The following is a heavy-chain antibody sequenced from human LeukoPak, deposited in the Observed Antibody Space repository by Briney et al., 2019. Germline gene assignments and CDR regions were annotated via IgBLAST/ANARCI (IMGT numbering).Heavy chain of an antibody. V-gene: IGHV4-61*02. CDR1: GGSISSDSYY. J-gene: IGHJ6*02. Sequence: PSQTLSLTCTVSGGSISSDSYYWSWLRQPAGKGLEWIGRIYTSGSTNYNPSLNSRVTISVDTSKNQFSLKLSSVTAADTAVYYCARDGSGSYFDYYYYYYGMDVWGQGTTVTVSS. D-gene: IGHD3-10*01. CDR2: IYTSGST. CDR3: ARDGSGSYFDYYYYYYGMDV.